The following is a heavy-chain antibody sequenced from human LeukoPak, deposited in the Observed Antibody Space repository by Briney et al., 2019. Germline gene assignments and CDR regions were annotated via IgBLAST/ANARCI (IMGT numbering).Heavy chain of an antibody. Sequence: PGGSLRLSCAASGFIFSNYGMHWVRQAPGKGLEWVAVISYDGSNRYNADSVKGRFTISRDNAKKSLYLQMSSLRLEDTAVYYCARIDLGYILWEYWGQGTLVTVSS. CDR3: ARIDLGYILWEY. CDR2: ISYDGSNR. V-gene: IGHV3-30*03. D-gene: IGHD2/OR15-2a*01. J-gene: IGHJ4*02. CDR1: GFIFSNYG.